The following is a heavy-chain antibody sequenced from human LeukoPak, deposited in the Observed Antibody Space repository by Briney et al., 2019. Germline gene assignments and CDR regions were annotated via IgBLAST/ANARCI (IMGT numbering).Heavy chain of an antibody. CDR3: APEDTAMVEHLDFDY. CDR2: IGNIGTSI. CDR1: GFTFSRYS. D-gene: IGHD5-18*01. V-gene: IGHV3-21*01. Sequence: GESLRLSCAVSGFTFSRYSMNWVRQAPGKGLEWVSSIGNIGTSIYYADSVKGRFTISRDNAKNSLYLQMDSLRAEDTAVYYCAPEDTAMVEHLDFDYWGQGTLVTVSS. J-gene: IGHJ4*02.